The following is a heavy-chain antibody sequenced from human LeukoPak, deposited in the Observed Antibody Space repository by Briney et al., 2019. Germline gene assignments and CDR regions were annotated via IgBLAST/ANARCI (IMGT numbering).Heavy chain of an antibody. CDR3: AREEMATIGYFDY. CDR1: GGTFSSYA. CDR2: IIPIFGTA. J-gene: IGHJ4*02. D-gene: IGHD5-24*01. Sequence: SVKVFCKASGGTFSSYAISWVRQAPGQGLEWMGGIIPIFGTANYAQKFQGRVTITADESTSTAYMELSSLRSEDTAVYYCAREEMATIGYFDYWGQGTLVTVSS. V-gene: IGHV1-69*01.